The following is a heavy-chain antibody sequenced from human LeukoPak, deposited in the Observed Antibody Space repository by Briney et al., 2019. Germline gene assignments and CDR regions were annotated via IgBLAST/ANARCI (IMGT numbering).Heavy chain of an antibody. CDR2: IYYSGST. D-gene: IGHD2-2*02. CDR3: ARHGRRYCSSTSCYRAFDY. V-gene: IGHV4-59*01. CDR1: GGSISSYY. Sequence: SETLSLTCTVSGGSISSYYWSWIRQPPGKGLEWIGYIYYSGSTNYNPSLKSRVTISVDTSKNQFSLKLSSVTAADTAVYYCARHGRRYCSSTSCYRAFDYWGQGTLVTVSS. J-gene: IGHJ4*02.